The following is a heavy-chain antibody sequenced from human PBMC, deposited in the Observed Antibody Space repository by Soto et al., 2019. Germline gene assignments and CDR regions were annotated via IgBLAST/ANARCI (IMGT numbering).Heavy chain of an antibody. J-gene: IGHJ5*02. CDR3: ARDHRIYGDWFDL. CDR2: IYYSGST. D-gene: IGHD1-20*01. Sequence: PSETLSLTCTVSGGSISSYYWSWIRQPPGKGLEWIGYIYYSGSTNYNPSLKSRVTISVDTSKNQFSLKLSSVTAADTAVYYCARDHRIYGDWFDLSGQATLVTVSS. V-gene: IGHV4-59*01. CDR1: GGSISSYY.